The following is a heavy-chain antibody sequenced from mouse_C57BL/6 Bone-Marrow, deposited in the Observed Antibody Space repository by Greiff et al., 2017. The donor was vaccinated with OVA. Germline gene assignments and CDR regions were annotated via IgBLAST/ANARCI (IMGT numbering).Heavy chain of an antibody. D-gene: IGHD1-1*02. J-gene: IGHJ3*01. CDR1: GFTFSDYG. V-gene: IGHV5-17*01. Sequence: EVHLVESGGGLVKPGGSLKLSCAASGFTFSDYGMHWVRQAPEKGLEWVAYISSGSSTIYYADTVKGRFTISRDNAKNTLFLQMTSLRSEDTAMYYCARSGAWFAYWGQGTLVTVSA. CDR2: ISSGSSTI. CDR3: ARSGAWFAY.